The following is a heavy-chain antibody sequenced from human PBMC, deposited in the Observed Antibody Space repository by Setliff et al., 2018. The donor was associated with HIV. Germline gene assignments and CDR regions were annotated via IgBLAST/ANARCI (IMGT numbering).Heavy chain of an antibody. V-gene: IGHV1-46*01. D-gene: IGHD1-26*01. CDR3: ARGWEGGMDY. J-gene: IGHJ4*01. CDR2: INPSGGST. Sequence: ASVKVSCKASGYTFTRYFMRCVRQAPGQGLEWLGMINPSGGSTWYAQKFQGRVTMTGDTSTNTLYMELSSLRSEDTAVYYCARGWEGGMDYWGQERWSPSPQ. CDR1: GYTFTRYF.